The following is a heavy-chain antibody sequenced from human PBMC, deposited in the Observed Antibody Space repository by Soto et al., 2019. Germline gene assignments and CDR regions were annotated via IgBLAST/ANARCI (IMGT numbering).Heavy chain of an antibody. CDR2: IYYSGST. J-gene: IGHJ4*02. Sequence: SETLSLTCTVSGGSISSYYWSWIRQPPGKGLEWIGYIYYSGSTNYNPSLKSRVTISVDTSKNQFSLKLSSVTAADTAVYYCARTSRDGYNTYYFDYWGQGTLVTVSS. D-gene: IGHD5-12*01. CDR3: ARTSRDGYNTYYFDY. V-gene: IGHV4-59*01. CDR1: GGSISSYY.